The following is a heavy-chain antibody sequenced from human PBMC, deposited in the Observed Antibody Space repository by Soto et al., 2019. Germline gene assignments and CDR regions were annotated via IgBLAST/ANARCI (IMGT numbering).Heavy chain of an antibody. J-gene: IGHJ4*02. Sequence: EVQLLESGGGLVQPGGSLRLSCAASGFTFSTYAMSWVRQAPRKGLEWVSAISGNGGDYTYYADSVKGRFTISRDNSKNTLYLQMNILRAEDTAVYYCVPLCRYCSTTTPSWGQGTLVTVSS. CDR3: VPLCRYCSTTTPS. D-gene: IGHD2-2*01. CDR1: GFTFSTYA. V-gene: IGHV3-23*01. CDR2: ISGNGGDYT.